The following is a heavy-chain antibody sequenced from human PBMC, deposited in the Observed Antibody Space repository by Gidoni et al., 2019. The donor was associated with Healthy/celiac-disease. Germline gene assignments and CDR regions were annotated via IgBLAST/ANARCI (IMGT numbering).Heavy chain of an antibody. CDR3: ARGEFVVRGGAVED. V-gene: IGHV4-31*03. D-gene: IGHD3-10*01. CDR2: IYYSGCT. J-gene: IGHJ4*02. CDR1: GGSISSGGYY. Sequence: QVQLQEAGPGRVKPSQTLSLTCTVPGGSISSGGYYWSWIRQHPGKGLEWMGYIYYSGCTSYNPSLKSRVTISVDTSKNQFSLKLSSVTAADTAVYYCARGEFVVRGGAVEDWGQGTLVTVSS.